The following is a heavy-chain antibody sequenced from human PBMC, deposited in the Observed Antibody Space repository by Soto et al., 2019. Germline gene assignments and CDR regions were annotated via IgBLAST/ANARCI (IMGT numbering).Heavy chain of an antibody. CDR3: ASVANYYYSSGYSVFDL. V-gene: IGHV3-30-3*01. CDR2: MSDNGSNK. Sequence: GGALRVACAASVFTCSSYAMHWVRQAPGKGLEWVAVMSDNGSNKYYTDSVKGRFTISRDNSKNTLYLQMNSLRVEDTAVYYCASVANYYYSSGYSVFDLWGQGTLFTVSS. CDR1: VFTCSSYA. J-gene: IGHJ4*02. D-gene: IGHD3-22*01.